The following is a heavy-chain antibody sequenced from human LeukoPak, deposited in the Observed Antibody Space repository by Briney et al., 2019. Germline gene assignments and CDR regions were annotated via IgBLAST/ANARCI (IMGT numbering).Heavy chain of an antibody. CDR2: ISWNSGSI. CDR3: AKGLYGDYDP. D-gene: IGHD4-17*01. Sequence: GRSLRLSCAASGFTFDDYAMHWVRQAPGKGLEWVSGISWNSGSIGYADSVKGRFTISRDNAKNSLYLQMNSLRAEDTALYYCAKGLYGDYDPWGQGTLVTVSS. J-gene: IGHJ5*02. V-gene: IGHV3-9*01. CDR1: GFTFDDYA.